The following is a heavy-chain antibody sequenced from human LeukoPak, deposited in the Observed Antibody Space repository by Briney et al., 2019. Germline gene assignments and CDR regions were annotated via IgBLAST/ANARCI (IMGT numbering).Heavy chain of an antibody. J-gene: IGHJ4*02. Sequence: PGGSLRLSCAASGFTFSDYYMSWIRQAPGKGLEWVSYISSSGSTIYYADSVKGRFTISRDNSKNTLYLQMNSLRAEDTAVYYCAKGPGELSPNYFDYWGQGTLVTVSS. CDR1: GFTFSDYY. V-gene: IGHV3-11*01. CDR2: ISSSGSTI. CDR3: AKGPGELSPNYFDY. D-gene: IGHD3-16*02.